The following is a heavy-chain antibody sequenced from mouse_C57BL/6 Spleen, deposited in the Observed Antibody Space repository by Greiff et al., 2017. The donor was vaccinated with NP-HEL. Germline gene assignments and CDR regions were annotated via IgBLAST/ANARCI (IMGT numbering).Heavy chain of an antibody. Sequence: DVHLVESGGGLVKPGGSLKLSCAASGFTFSSYAMSWVRQTPEKRLEWVATISDGGSYTYYPDNVKGRFTISRDNAKNNLYLQMSHLKSEDTAMYYCARDRDDHFDYWGQGTTLTVSS. J-gene: IGHJ2*01. CDR2: ISDGGSYT. V-gene: IGHV5-4*01. CDR1: GFTFSSYA. D-gene: IGHD2-3*01. CDR3: ARDRDDHFDY.